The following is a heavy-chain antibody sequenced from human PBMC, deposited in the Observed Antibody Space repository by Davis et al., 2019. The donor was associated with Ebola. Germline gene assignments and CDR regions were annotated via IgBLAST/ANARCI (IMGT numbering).Heavy chain of an antibody. CDR3: VEDWNYDNIFDY. J-gene: IGHJ4*02. CDR2: IKSKTDGGTT. D-gene: IGHD1-7*01. Sequence: GESLKIFCAASGFTVSNAWMSWVRQAPGKGLEWVGRIKSKTDGGTTDYAAPVKGRFTISRDDSKNTLYLQMNSLNTEDTAVYYCVEDWNYDNIFDYWGQGTLVTVSS. CDR1: GFTVSNAW. V-gene: IGHV3-15*01.